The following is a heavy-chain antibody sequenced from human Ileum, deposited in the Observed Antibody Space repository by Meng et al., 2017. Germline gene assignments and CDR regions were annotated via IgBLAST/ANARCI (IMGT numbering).Heavy chain of an antibody. D-gene: IGHD7-27*01. V-gene: IGHV6-1*01. CDR3: AGKDWGEGLDF. CDR2: TYYRYRWYN. CDR1: GDSVSSDTGA. Sequence: HVQLQQSGPGLVKPSQTLSLTCSISGDSVSSDTGAWNWSRQSPSRGLEWLGRTYYRYRWYNNYAVSVKSRITINPDTSKNQFSLQLNSVTPDDTAVYYCAGKDWGEGLDFWDQGTLVTVSS. J-gene: IGHJ4*02.